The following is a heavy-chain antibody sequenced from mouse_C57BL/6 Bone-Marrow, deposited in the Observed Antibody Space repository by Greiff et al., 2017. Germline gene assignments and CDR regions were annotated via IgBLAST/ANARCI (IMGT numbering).Heavy chain of an antibody. CDR2: IWSGGST. D-gene: IGHD2-5*01. CDR1: GFSLTSYG. V-gene: IGHV2-2*01. CDR3: ASYSNWFAY. Sequence: VQRVESGPGLVQPSQSLSITCTVSGFSLTSYGVHWVRQSPGKGLEWLGVIWSGGSTDYNAAFISRLGISKDNSKSQVFFKMNSLQADDTAIYYCASYSNWFAYWGQGTLVTVSA. J-gene: IGHJ3*01.